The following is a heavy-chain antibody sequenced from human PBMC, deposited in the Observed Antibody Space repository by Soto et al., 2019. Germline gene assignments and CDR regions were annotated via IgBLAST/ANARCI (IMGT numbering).Heavy chain of an antibody. Sequence: GGSLRLSCAASGFTFSSYAMSWVRQAPGKGLEWVSAISGSGGSTYYADSVKGRFTISRDNSKNTLYLQMNSLRAEDTAVYYCAKDQKFGYYYDSSGYPPNDYWGQGTLVTVSS. D-gene: IGHD3-22*01. CDR1: GFTFSSYA. J-gene: IGHJ4*02. V-gene: IGHV3-23*01. CDR2: ISGSGGST. CDR3: AKDQKFGYYYDSSGYPPNDY.